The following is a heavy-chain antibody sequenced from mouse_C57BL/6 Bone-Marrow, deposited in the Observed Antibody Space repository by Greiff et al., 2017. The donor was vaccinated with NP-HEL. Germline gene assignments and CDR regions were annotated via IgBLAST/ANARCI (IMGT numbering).Heavy chain of an antibody. V-gene: IGHV5-12*01. CDR2: ISNGGGST. CDR3: ARHVVYYYGSSYFYWYFDV. CDR1: GFTFSDYY. J-gene: IGHJ1*03. Sequence: EVKLQESGGGLVQPGGSLKLSCAASGFTFSDYYMYWVRQTPEKRLEWVAYISNGGGSTYYPDTVKGRFTISRDNAKNTLYLQMSRLKSEDTAMYYCARHVVYYYGSSYFYWYFDVWGTGTTVTVSS. D-gene: IGHD1-1*01.